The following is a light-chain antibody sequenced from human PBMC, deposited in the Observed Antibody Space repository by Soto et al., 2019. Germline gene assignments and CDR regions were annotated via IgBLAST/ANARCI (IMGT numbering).Light chain of an antibody. J-gene: IGKJ2*01. CDR2: DAS. CDR3: QQRSNWPPYT. V-gene: IGKV3-11*01. Sequence: EIVLTQSPATLSLSPGERATLSCRASQSVSSYLAWYQQKPGQAPRLLIYDASNRATGIPARFSGSGSGTDFHPTISSLEPEDFAVYYCQQRSNWPPYTFGQGTKLEIK. CDR1: QSVSSY.